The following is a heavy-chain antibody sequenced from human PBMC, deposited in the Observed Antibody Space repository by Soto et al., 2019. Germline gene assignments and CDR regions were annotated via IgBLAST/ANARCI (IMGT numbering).Heavy chain of an antibody. J-gene: IGHJ3*01. V-gene: IGHV3-23*01. CDR1: GFTFSSYA. Sequence: EVQLLESGGGLVQPGGSLRLSCAASGFTFSSYAMSWVRQAPGKGLEWVSAISGSGGSTYYADSVKGRFTISRDNSKNSLYLQMNSLRTEDTALYYCATDIGEQQPPLPELWGQGTMVTVSS. CDR3: ATDIGEQQPPLPEL. CDR2: ISGSGGST. D-gene: IGHD6-13*01.